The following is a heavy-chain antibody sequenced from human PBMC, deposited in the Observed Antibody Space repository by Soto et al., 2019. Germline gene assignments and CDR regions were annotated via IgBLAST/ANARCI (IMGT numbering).Heavy chain of an antibody. Sequence: SVKVSCKASGGTFSSYAISWVRQAPGQGLEWMGGIIPIFGTANYAQKFQGRVTITADESTSTAYMELSSLRSEDTAVYYCASWSYTVVVTAIPYYYGMDVWGQDTTVTVSS. CDR2: IIPIFGTA. V-gene: IGHV1-69*13. CDR1: GGTFSSYA. J-gene: IGHJ6*02. D-gene: IGHD2-21*02. CDR3: ASWSYTVVVTAIPYYYGMDV.